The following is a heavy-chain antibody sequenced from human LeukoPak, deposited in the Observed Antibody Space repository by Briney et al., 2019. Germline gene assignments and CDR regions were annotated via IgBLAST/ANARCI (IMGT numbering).Heavy chain of an antibody. CDR1: NGSISSYY. J-gene: IGHJ4*02. CDR2: IYYSGST. CDR3: ARRAYDWVPYFDY. D-gene: IGHD3-16*01. Sequence: SETLSLTCTVSNGSISSYYWNWLRQTPGKGLEWIADIYYSGSTNYNPSLKSQVTISVDRPKNQVSLKLRSVTAADTAVYYCARRAYDWVPYFDYWGQGVLVTVSS. V-gene: IGHV4-59*01.